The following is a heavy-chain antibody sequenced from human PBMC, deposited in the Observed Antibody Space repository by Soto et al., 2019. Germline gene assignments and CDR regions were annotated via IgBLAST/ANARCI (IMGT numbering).Heavy chain of an antibody. CDR1: GFTFSSYA. J-gene: IGHJ6*02. CDR3: ARGRYCSSTSCYASVSAFRSRKKYYYYGMDV. CDR2: ISYDGSNK. V-gene: IGHV3-30-3*01. D-gene: IGHD2-2*01. Sequence: GGSLRLSCAASGFTFSSYAMHWVRQAPAKGLEWVAVISYDGSNKYYADSVKGRFTISRDNSKNTLYLQMNSLRAEDTAVYYCARGRYCSSTSCYASVSAFRSRKKYYYYGMDVWGQGTTVTVSS.